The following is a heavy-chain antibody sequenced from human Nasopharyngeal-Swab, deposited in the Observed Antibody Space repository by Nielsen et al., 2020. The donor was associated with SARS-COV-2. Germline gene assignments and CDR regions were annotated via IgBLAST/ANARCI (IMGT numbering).Heavy chain of an antibody. CDR3: ARFRLAAGTSDY. CDR2: IIPIFGTA. Sequence: ASVKVSCKASGGTFSSYAISWVRQAPGQGLEWMGGIIPIFGTANYAQKFQGRVTITADESTSTAYMELSSLRSEDTAVYYCARFRLAAGTSDYWGQGTLVTVSS. J-gene: IGHJ4*02. V-gene: IGHV1-69*13. D-gene: IGHD6-13*01. CDR1: GGTFSSYA.